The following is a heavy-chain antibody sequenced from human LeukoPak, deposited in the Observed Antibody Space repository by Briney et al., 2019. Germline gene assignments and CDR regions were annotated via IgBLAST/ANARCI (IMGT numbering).Heavy chain of an antibody. J-gene: IGHJ5*02. V-gene: IGHV1-46*01. CDR1: GYSFISYY. CDR2: INPSGSSA. D-gene: IGHD1-26*01. CDR3: ARDNSVGETAWWFDP. Sequence: AASVKVSCKASGYSFISYYMHGVRQAPGQGLEWMGFINPSGSSAAYAQKFQGRLTMTRDMFTSTDYMELTSLTSDDTAVYYCARDNSVGETAWWFDPWGQGTLVTVSS.